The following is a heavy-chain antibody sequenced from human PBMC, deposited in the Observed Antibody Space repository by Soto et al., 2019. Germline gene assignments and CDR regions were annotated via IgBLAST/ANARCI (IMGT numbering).Heavy chain of an antibody. Sequence: GGSLRLSCIASGFTLSDHYMDWVRQAPGKGLEWLGRTQNKANSYTTDYAAPVKGRFTISRDNLKDTLYLQMNSLQAGDTAVYYCARGHWSFDLWGQGTMVTVSS. D-gene: IGHD2-8*02. CDR1: GFTLSDHY. J-gene: IGHJ3*01. CDR2: TQNKANSYTT. V-gene: IGHV3-72*01. CDR3: ARGHWSFDL.